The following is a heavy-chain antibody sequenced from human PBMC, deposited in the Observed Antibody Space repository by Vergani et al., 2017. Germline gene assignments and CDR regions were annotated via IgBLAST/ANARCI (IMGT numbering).Heavy chain of an antibody. D-gene: IGHD6-13*01. J-gene: IGHJ4*02. CDR3: ANIAAPGPRGRGTGN. CDR2: ISTNGGTT. CDR1: GFTFSSYA. Sequence: VQILQSGGGVVQPGGSLRLSCSTFGFTFSSYAMYWVRQAPGKGLEFVSSISTNGGTTYYADSVKGRFTISRDNSESTLHLQMTSLRAEDTAVYYCANIAAPGPRGRGTGNWGQGTLVTVSS. V-gene: IGHV3-64D*06.